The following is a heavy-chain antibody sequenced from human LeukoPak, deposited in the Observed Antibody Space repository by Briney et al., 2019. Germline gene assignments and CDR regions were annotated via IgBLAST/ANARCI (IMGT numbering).Heavy chain of an antibody. Sequence: ASVKVSCKASGYTFTGYYMHWVRQAPGQGHEWMGWINPNSGGTNYAQKFQGRVTMTRDTSISTAYMELSRLRSDDTAVYYCAREVSYGAGFDYWGQGTLVTVSS. CDR1: GYTFTGYY. J-gene: IGHJ4*02. D-gene: IGHD3-10*01. CDR3: AREVSYGAGFDY. V-gene: IGHV1-2*02. CDR2: INPNSGGT.